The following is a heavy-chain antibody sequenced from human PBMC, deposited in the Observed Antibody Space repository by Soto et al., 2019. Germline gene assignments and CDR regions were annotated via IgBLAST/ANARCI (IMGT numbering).Heavy chain of an antibody. J-gene: IGHJ4*02. CDR2: IYYSGRT. CDR3: ARGQFYYDSSGYSLSLFDY. CDR1: GGSISSGDHY. D-gene: IGHD3-22*01. Sequence: QVQLQESGPGLVKVSQTLPLTCTVSGGSISSGDHYWNWIRQPPGKGLEWIGYIYYSGRTYYNPSHTSRVTISVDTXKNXFXQKLSSVTAADTAVYYCARGQFYYDSSGYSLSLFDYWGQGTLVTVSS. V-gene: IGHV4-30-4*01.